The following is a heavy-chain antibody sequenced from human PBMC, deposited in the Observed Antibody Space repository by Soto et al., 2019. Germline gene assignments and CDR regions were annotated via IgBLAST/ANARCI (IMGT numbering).Heavy chain of an antibody. CDR1: GFTFSSYA. CDR3: ANHARGLIAVAGFDY. Sequence: GGSLRLSCAASGFTFSSYAMSWVRQAPGKGLEWVSAISGSGGSTYYADSVKGRFTISRDNSKNTLYLQMNSLRAEDTAVYYCANHARGLIAVAGFDYWGQGTLVTVSS. V-gene: IGHV3-23*01. J-gene: IGHJ4*02. D-gene: IGHD6-19*01. CDR2: ISGSGGST.